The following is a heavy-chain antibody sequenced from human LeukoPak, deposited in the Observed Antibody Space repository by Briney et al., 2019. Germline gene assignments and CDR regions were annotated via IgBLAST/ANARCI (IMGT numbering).Heavy chain of an antibody. CDR1: GYTFTSYG. D-gene: IGHD2-15*01. V-gene: IGHV1-18*01. Sequence: ASVKVSCKASGYTFTSYGISWMRQAPGQGLEWMGWISTYNGNTHYVQKFQGRVTMTTDTSTTTAYMELRSLRYDDTAVYYCARWHDARGASYYYYGMDVWGQGTTVTVSS. J-gene: IGHJ6*02. CDR3: ARWHDARGASYYYYGMDV. CDR2: ISTYNGNT.